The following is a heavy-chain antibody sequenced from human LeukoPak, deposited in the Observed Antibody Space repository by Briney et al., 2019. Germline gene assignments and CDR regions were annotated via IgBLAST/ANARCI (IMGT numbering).Heavy chain of an antibody. CDR2: IYPGDSDT. CDR1: GYSFTSYW. D-gene: IGHD5-24*01. Sequence: GASLKISCKGSGYSFTSYWIGWVRPMPGKGLEGMGIIYPGDSDTRYSPSFQGQATISADKSISTAYLQWSSLEASDTAMYYCARRGDGYVGVVDFDYWGQGTLVTVSS. J-gene: IGHJ4*02. CDR3: ARRGDGYVGVVDFDY. V-gene: IGHV5-51*01.